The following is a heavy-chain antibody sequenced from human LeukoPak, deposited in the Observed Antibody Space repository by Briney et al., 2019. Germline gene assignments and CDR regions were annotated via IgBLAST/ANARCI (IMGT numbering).Heavy chain of an antibody. D-gene: IGHD6-19*01. V-gene: IGHV3-21*01. CDR1: GFTFSSYS. CDR2: ISSSSSYI. J-gene: IGHJ5*02. Sequence: GGPLRLSCAASGFTFSSYSMNWVRQAPGKGLEWVSSISSSSSYIYYADSVKGRFTISRDNAKNSLYLQMNSLRAEDTAVYYCARDREQWLAPTGWFDPWGQGTLVTVSS. CDR3: ARDREQWLAPTGWFDP.